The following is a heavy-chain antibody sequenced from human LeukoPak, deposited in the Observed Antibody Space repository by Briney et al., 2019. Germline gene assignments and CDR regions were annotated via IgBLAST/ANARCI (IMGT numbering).Heavy chain of an antibody. CDR1: GFTFSSYG. J-gene: IGHJ4*02. V-gene: IGHV3-23*01. CDR2: ISGSGGST. CDR3: ARWGSYYYDSSGYRGPYYFDY. D-gene: IGHD3-22*01. Sequence: PGGSLRLSCAASGFTFSSYGMSWVRQAPGKGLEWVSAISGSGGSTYYADSVKGRFTISRDNSKNTLYLQMNSLRAEDTAVYYCARWGSYYYDSSGYRGPYYFDYWGQGTLVTVSS.